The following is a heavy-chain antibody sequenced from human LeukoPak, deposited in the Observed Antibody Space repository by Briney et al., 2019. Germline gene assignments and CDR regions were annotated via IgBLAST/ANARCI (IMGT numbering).Heavy chain of an antibody. CDR1: GGSMSSGGYY. D-gene: IGHD4-17*01. Sequence: SETLSLTCTVSGGSMSSGGYYWSWIRQPPGKGLEWIGYIYHSGSTYYNPSLKSRVTISVDRSKNQFSLKLSSVTAAGTAVYYCARVGGYYGDYRGGDYWGQGTLVTVSS. CDR2: IYHSGST. J-gene: IGHJ4*02. CDR3: ARVGGYYGDYRGGDY. V-gene: IGHV4-30-2*01.